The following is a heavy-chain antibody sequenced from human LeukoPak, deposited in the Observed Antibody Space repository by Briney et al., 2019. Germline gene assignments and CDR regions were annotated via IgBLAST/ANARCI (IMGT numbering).Heavy chain of an antibody. D-gene: IGHD5/OR15-5a*01. CDR1: GYTFTSYY. V-gene: IGHV1-2*02. J-gene: IGHJ6*02. CDR2: INPNSGGT. CDR3: ARYWGGGSSSTNYYYYYGMDF. Sequence: ASVKVSCKASGYTFTSYYMHWVRQAPGQGMEWMGWINPNSGGTNYAKKFQGRVTIPMDTSISTSYMQLSRLISDVTAVYYCARYWGGGSSSTNYYYYYGMDFWGQGTTVTVSS.